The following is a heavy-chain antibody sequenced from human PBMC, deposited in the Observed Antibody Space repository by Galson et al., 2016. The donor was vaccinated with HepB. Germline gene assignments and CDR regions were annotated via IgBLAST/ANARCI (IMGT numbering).Heavy chain of an antibody. CDR2: ISGSGGNA. J-gene: IGHJ3*02. D-gene: IGHD5-12*01. V-gene: IGHV3-23*01. CDR3: ARARGFYDAFNI. CDR1: GFTFTDYA. Sequence: SLRLSCAASGFTFTDYAMTWVRQAPGKGLEWVAHISGSGGNAYYADSVKRRFAISRDNSRGTLVLQMGSLIAEDTAMYYCARARGFYDAFNIWGQGTMVSVSS.